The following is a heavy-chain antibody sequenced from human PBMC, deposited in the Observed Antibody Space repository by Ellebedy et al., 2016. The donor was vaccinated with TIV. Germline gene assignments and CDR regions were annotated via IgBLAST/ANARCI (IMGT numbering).Heavy chain of an antibody. CDR3: ARASFYDVDLSGWYFDL. CDR1: KFTVSYNY. CDR2: IYTDDST. Sequence: GESLKISCAASKFTVSYNYMNWVRQAPGKGPEWVSGIYTDDSTDYADSVKGRFTISRDNSKNTLYLQMNSLRTEDTAVYYCARASFYDVDLSGWYFDLWGRGTRITVSS. D-gene: IGHD3-10*02. V-gene: IGHV3-66*01. J-gene: IGHJ2*01.